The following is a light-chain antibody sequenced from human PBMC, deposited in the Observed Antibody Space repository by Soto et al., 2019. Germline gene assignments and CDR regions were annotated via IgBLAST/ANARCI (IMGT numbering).Light chain of an antibody. Sequence: EIVLTQSPGTLSLSPGERATLSCRASQSVTYLVWYQQKPGQAPRLLIYGASSRATGIPDRFSGSGSGTDFTLTISRLEPEDFAVYYCQPYGSSPWTFGQGPKVEIK. CDR2: GAS. V-gene: IGKV3-20*01. J-gene: IGKJ1*01. CDR1: QSVTY. CDR3: QPYGSSPWT.